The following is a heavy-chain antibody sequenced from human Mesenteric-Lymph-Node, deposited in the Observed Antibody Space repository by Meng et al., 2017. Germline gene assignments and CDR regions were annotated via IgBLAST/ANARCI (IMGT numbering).Heavy chain of an antibody. CDR1: GYTFASYG. V-gene: IGHV1-18*01. CDR2: FVNNVDT. D-gene: IGHD3-10*01. J-gene: IGHJ4*02. Sequence: QVHRLQSGAEVKKPGAAGGVSCEASGYTFASYGISWLRQAPGQGLEWMGWFVNNVDTYSAQKFQGRVTMTTDTHTSTAFMELRSLRSDDTAVYYCARGTPGRSYSDYWGQGTLVTVSS. CDR3: ARGTPGRSYSDY.